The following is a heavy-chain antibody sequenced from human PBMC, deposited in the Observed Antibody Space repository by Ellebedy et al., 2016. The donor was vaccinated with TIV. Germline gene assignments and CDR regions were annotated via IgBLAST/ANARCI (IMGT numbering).Heavy chain of an antibody. Sequence: AASVKVSCKASGGSFSSYTISWVRQAPGQGLEWMGGIMPIFGAANYAQKLQGRITIIADESTSTAYMELSSLRSEDTAVYYCAIDRAPDGRNWYFDPWGRGTLVTVSS. V-gene: IGHV1-69*13. CDR1: GGSFSSYT. CDR3: AIDRAPDGRNWYFDP. CDR2: IMPIFGAA. J-gene: IGHJ2*01. D-gene: IGHD5-24*01.